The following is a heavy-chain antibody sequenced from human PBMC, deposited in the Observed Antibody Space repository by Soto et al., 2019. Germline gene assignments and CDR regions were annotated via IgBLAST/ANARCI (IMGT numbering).Heavy chain of an antibody. J-gene: IGHJ4*02. D-gene: IGHD2-15*01. V-gene: IGHV5-51*01. CDR2: IFPGDSDT. Sequence: PGESLKISCKATGYSFDIFWIAWVRQMPGKGLEWMGIIFPGDSDTRYSPPFQGRVTISAARSFNKVFLQWNNLEASDTAMYYCARQDSTSHLDYCGQGTLVTVSS. CDR3: ARQDSTSHLDY. CDR1: GYSFDIFW.